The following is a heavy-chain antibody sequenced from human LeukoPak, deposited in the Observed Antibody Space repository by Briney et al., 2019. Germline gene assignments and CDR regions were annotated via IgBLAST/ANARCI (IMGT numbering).Heavy chain of an antibody. CDR1: GGSVSTYY. Sequence: SETLSLTCTVSGGSVSTYYWSWIRQPPGKGLEWIGCIYYSGSTNYNPSLKSRATISVDTSKNQFSLKLSSVTAADTAVYYCARDDYYDSSAYSGIDYWGQGTLVTVSS. D-gene: IGHD3-22*01. CDR2: IYYSGST. V-gene: IGHV4-59*02. CDR3: ARDDYYDSSAYSGIDY. J-gene: IGHJ4*02.